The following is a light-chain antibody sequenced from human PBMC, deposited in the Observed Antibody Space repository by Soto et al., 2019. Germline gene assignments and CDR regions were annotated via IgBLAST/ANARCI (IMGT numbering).Light chain of an antibody. V-gene: IGLV2-14*01. J-gene: IGLJ1*01. CDR1: SSDVGGYNY. CDR2: DVS. Sequence: QSVVTQPASVTGSPGQSITISCTGTSSDVGGYNYVSWYQQHPGKAPKLMIYDVSNWPSGVSDRFSGSKSGNTASLTISGLQAEDEADYYCTSFTTSSTFVFGTGTKVTVL. CDR3: TSFTTSSTFV.